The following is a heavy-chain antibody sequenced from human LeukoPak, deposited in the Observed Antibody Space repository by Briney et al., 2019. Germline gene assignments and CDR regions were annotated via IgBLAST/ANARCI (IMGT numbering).Heavy chain of an antibody. Sequence: ASVKVSCKASGYTFTSYGISWVRQAPGQGLEWMGWISAYNGNTNYAQKLQGRVTMTTDTSTSTAYMELRSLRSGDTAAYYCATWEYYYDSSGYYDFDYWGQGTLVTVSS. D-gene: IGHD3-22*01. J-gene: IGHJ4*02. V-gene: IGHV1-18*01. CDR3: ATWEYYYDSSGYYDFDY. CDR2: ISAYNGNT. CDR1: GYTFTSYG.